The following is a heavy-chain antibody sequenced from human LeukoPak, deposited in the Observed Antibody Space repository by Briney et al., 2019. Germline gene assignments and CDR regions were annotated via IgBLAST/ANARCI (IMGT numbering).Heavy chain of an antibody. D-gene: IGHD1-26*01. CDR1: GYTFTSYG. Sequence: ASVNVSCKASGYTFTSYGISWVRQAPGQGLEGMGWISAYNGNTNYAQKLQGRVNMTTDTSTSTAYMELRRLRSDGTAVYYCARAPRIVGATKVIYYYMDVWGKGTTVTVSS. J-gene: IGHJ6*03. V-gene: IGHV1-18*01. CDR3: ARAPRIVGATKVIYYYMDV. CDR2: ISAYNGNT.